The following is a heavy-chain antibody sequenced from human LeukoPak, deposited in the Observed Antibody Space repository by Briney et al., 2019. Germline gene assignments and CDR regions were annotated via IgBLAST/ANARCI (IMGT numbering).Heavy chain of an antibody. V-gene: IGHV5-10-1*01. CDR2: IDPSDSYT. CDR3: ARQGGYGDPFDP. J-gene: IGHJ5*02. Sequence: GESLKISCKGSGYSFTSYWISWVRQMSGKGLEWMGRIDPSDSYTNYSPSFQGLVTISADKSISTAYLQWSSLKASDTAMYYCARQGGYGDPFDPWGQGTLVTVSS. D-gene: IGHD4-17*01. CDR1: GYSFTSYW.